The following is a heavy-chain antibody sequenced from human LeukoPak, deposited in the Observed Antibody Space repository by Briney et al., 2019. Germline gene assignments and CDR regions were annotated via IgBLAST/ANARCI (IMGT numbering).Heavy chain of an antibody. CDR2: ISGSGGST. V-gene: IGHV3-23*01. CDR3: ARDRTYCSSGSCYSYYFYYGMDV. J-gene: IGHJ6*02. CDR1: EFTFSNYA. D-gene: IGHD2-15*01. Sequence: PGGSLRLSCAASEFTFSNYAMNWVRQAPGKGLEWVSGISGSGGSTYYADSVKGRFTISRDNGKNTLYLQMNNLRTEDTSVYYCARDRTYCSSGSCYSYYFYYGMDVWGQGTTVTVSS.